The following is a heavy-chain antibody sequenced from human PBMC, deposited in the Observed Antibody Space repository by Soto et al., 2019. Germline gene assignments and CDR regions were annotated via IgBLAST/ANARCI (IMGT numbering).Heavy chain of an antibody. D-gene: IGHD6-6*01. CDR3: ARESRPGLGSSSSASFYYYYGMDV. J-gene: IGHJ6*02. CDR1: GYTFTSYY. Sequence: AASVKVSCKASGYTFTSYYMHWVRQAPGQGLEWMGIINPSGGSTSYAQKFQGRVTMTRDTSTSTVYMELSSLRSEDTAVYYCARESRPGLGSSSSASFYYYYGMDVWGQGTTVTVSS. CDR2: INPSGGST. V-gene: IGHV1-46*01.